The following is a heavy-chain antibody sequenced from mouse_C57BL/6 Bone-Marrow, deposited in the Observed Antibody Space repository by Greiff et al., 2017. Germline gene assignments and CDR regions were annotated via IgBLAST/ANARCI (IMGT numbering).Heavy chain of an antibody. Sequence: QQSCKASGYTFTSYWMDWVKQRPGQGLEWIGNIYPSDSETHYNQKFKDKATLTVDKSSSTAYMQLSSLTSEDSAVYYCARWGGYYGYWGQGTTLTVSS. D-gene: IGHD2-3*01. V-gene: IGHV1-61*01. CDR1: GYTFTSYW. CDR3: ARWGGYYGY. J-gene: IGHJ2*01. CDR2: IYPSDSET.